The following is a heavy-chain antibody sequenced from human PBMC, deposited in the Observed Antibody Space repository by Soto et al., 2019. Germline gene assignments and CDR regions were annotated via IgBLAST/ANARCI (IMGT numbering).Heavy chain of an antibody. J-gene: IGHJ4*02. Sequence: GGSLRLSCAASGFTFSDYYMSWMRQAPGKGLEWVSYISSSGRTTKYADSVKGRFTISRDNAKKSLYLEMNSLRAEDTAVYYCARNFDYWGQGNLVTVSS. CDR1: GFTFSDYY. V-gene: IGHV3-11*01. CDR2: ISSSGRTT. CDR3: ARNFDY.